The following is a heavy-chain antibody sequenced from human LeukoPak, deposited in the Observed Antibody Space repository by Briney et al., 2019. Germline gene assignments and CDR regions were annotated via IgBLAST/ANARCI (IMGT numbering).Heavy chain of an antibody. CDR3: ASTVYSGRGSAFDI. Sequence: GRSLRLSCAASGFTFSSYAMHWVRQAPGKGLEWVAVISYDGSNKYYADSVKGRFTISRDNSKNTLYLQMNSLRAEDTAVYYCASTVYSGRGSAFDIWGQGTMVTVSS. CDR2: ISYDGSNK. J-gene: IGHJ3*02. V-gene: IGHV3-30-3*01. CDR1: GFTFSSYA. D-gene: IGHD1-26*01.